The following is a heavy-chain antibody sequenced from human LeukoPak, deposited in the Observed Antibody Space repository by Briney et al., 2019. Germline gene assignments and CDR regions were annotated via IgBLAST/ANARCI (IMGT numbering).Heavy chain of an antibody. V-gene: IGHV4-39*01. CDR2: INYSGTT. CDR3: ARRRSGKNWFDP. Sequence: PSETLSLTCTVSSGSISSGDYYWGWVRQPPGEGLEWIASINYSGTTFYSPSLKSRVTISVDTSENQFSLKLSSVTAADTALYYCARRRSGKNWFDPWGQGTLVTVSS. J-gene: IGHJ5*02. CDR1: SGSISSGDYY. D-gene: IGHD3-10*01.